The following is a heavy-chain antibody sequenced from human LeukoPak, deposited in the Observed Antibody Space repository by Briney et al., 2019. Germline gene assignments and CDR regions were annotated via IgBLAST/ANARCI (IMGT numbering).Heavy chain of an antibody. V-gene: IGHV3-48*04. Sequence: GGSLRLSCAASGFTFSSYSMNWVRQAPGKGLEWVSYISSSSSTIYYADSVKGRFTISRDNAKNSLYLQMNSLRAEDTAVYYCASSIVVVTAPGAFDIWGQGTMVTVSS. D-gene: IGHD2-21*02. CDR3: ASSIVVVTAPGAFDI. CDR1: GFTFSSYS. CDR2: ISSSSSTI. J-gene: IGHJ3*02.